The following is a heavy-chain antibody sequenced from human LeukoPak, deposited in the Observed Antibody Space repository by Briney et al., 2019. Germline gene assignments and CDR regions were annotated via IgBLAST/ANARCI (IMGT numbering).Heavy chain of an antibody. CDR1: GFTFTNYA. Sequence: PGGSLRLSCAASGFTFTNYAMSWVRQAPGKGLEWVSGISGNGISTYYADSVKGRFSISRDNSKNRLYLQMNSLRAEDTALYYCVKGAYDFEMGYFDYWGQGTLVTVSS. CDR2: ISGNGIST. V-gene: IGHV3-23*01. CDR3: VKGAYDFEMGYFDY. D-gene: IGHD3-3*01. J-gene: IGHJ4*02.